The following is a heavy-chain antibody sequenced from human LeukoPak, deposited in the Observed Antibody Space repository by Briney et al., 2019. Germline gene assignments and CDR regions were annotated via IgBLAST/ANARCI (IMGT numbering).Heavy chain of an antibody. J-gene: IGHJ3*02. V-gene: IGHV1-2*02. D-gene: IGHD1-1*01. Sequence: ASVKVSCKASGYTFTGYYMHWVRQTPGQGLQWIGWINPNSGDTIYAQKFQGRVTMARDTSISTAYMELSRLRSDDTAVYYCAGVASTTRRHDSFDIWGQGTLVTVSS. CDR2: INPNSGDT. CDR1: GYTFTGYY. CDR3: AGVASTTRRHDSFDI.